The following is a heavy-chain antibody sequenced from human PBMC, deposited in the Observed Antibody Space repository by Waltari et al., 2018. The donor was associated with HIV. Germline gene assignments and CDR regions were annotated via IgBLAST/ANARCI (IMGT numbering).Heavy chain of an antibody. V-gene: IGHV3-23*01. D-gene: IGHD1-26*01. CDR2: ISGSGGST. J-gene: IGHJ6*02. Sequence: EVQLLESGGGLVQPGGSLRLSCAASGFTFSSYAMSWVRQAPGKGLEWVSAISGSGGSTYYADSVKGRFTISRDNSKNTLYLQMNSLRAEDTAVYYCAKGRGWELLMIVALPYYYYGMDVWGQGTTVTVSS. CDR3: AKGRGWELLMIVALPYYYYGMDV. CDR1: GFTFSSYA.